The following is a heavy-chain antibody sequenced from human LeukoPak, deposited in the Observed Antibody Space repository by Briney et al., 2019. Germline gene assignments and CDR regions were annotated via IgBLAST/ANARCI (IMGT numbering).Heavy chain of an antibody. CDR1: GASISSSIYY. J-gene: IGHJ4*02. V-gene: IGHV4-39*01. CDR3: AGLYYGSGSYSPYFDY. D-gene: IGHD3-10*01. Sequence: SETLSLTCTVSGASISSSIYYWGWIRQPPGKGLEWSGSIYYSGSTYYNPSLKSRVTISVDMSKNQFSLKLSSVTAADTAVYYCAGLYYGSGSYSPYFDYWGQGTLVTVPS. CDR2: IYYSGST.